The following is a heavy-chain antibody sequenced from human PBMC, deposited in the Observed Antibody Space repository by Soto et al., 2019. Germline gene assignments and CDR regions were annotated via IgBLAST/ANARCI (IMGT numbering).Heavy chain of an antibody. J-gene: IGHJ5*02. CDR1: GYTFTSYG. CDR2: ISAYNGNT. D-gene: IGHD2-15*01. CDR3: ARDGGLYCSGGSCLSHWFDP. Sequence: ASVKVSCKASGYTFTSYGISWVRQAPGQGLEWMGWISAYNGNTNYAQKLQGRVTMTTDTSTSTAYMELRSLRSDDTAVYYCARDGGLYCSGGSCLSHWFDPWGQGTLVTVSS. V-gene: IGHV1-18*01.